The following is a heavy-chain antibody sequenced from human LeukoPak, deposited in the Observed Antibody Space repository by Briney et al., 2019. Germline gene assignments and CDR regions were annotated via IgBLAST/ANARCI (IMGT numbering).Heavy chain of an antibody. CDR3: ARGSREAYYFDN. CDR1: GDSISSGAYS. J-gene: IGHJ4*02. D-gene: IGHD1-26*01. CDR2: IYHSGST. Sequence: SETLSLTCAVSGDSISSGAYSWSWIRQPPGTGLEWIGYIYHSGSTYYNPSLKSRVTMSIDRSKNQFSLNLSSVTGADTAVYYCARGSREAYYFDNWGQGTLVTVSS. V-gene: IGHV4-30-2*01.